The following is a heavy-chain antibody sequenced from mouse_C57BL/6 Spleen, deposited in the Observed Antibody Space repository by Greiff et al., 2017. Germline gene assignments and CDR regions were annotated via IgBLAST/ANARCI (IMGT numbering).Heavy chain of an antibody. CDR2: IYPGSGST. Sequence: VQLQQPGAELVKPGASVKMSCKASGYTFTSYWITWVKQRPGQGLEWIGDIYPGSGSTNYNEKFKSKATLTVDTSSSTAYMQLSSLTSEDSAVYYCARARSTMVTTGAMDYWGQGTSVTVSS. CDR3: ARARSTMVTTGAMDY. V-gene: IGHV1-55*01. CDR1: GYTFTSYW. J-gene: IGHJ4*01. D-gene: IGHD2-2*01.